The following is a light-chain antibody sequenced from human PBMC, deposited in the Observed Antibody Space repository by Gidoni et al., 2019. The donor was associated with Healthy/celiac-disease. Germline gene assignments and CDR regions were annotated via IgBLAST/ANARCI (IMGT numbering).Light chain of an antibody. V-gene: IGLV1-40*01. CDR3: QSYDSSLSGLYVV. J-gene: IGLJ2*01. CDR1: SSNIGAGYD. Sequence: QSVLTQPPSVSGAPGPRVTLSCTGSSSNIGAGYDVHWYQQLPGTAPKLLIYGNSNRPSGVPDRFSGSKSGTSASLAITGLQAEDEADYYCQSYDSSLSGLYVVFGGGTKLTVL. CDR2: GNS.